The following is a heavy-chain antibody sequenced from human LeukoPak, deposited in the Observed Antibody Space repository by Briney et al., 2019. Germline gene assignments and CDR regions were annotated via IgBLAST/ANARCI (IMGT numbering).Heavy chain of an antibody. Sequence: PSQTLSLTCTVSGGSISSGSYYWRWSRQPAGTGLEGIGRIYTSGSTNYNPSLKSRVTISVDTSKNQFSLKLSSVTAADTAVYYCARGARDSSGYYYPFDYWGQGTLVTVSS. V-gene: IGHV4-61*02. CDR3: ARGARDSSGYYYPFDY. D-gene: IGHD3-22*01. CDR1: GGSISSGSYY. J-gene: IGHJ4*02. CDR2: IYTSGST.